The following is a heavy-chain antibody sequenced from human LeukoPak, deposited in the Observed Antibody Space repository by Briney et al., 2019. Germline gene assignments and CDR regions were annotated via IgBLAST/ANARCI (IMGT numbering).Heavy chain of an antibody. CDR3: ASPYGSGSYKYWRYAFDY. CDR2: INPNSGGT. D-gene: IGHD3-10*01. J-gene: IGHJ4*02. V-gene: IGHV1-2*02. CDR1: GYTFTGYY. Sequence: ASVKVSCKASGYTFTGYYMHWVRQAPGQGLEWMGWINPNSGGTNYAQKFQGRVTMTRDTSISTAYMELSRLRSDDTAVYYCASPYGSGSYKYWRYAFDYWGQGTLVTVSS.